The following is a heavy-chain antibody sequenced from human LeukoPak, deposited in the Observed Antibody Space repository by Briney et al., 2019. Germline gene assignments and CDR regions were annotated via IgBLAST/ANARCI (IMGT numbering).Heavy chain of an antibody. V-gene: IGHV1-18*01. D-gene: IGHD3-10*01. Sequence: GASVKVSCKASGYTFTSYGISWVRQAPGQGLEWMGWISAYNGNTNYAQKLQGRVTMTTDTSTSTAYMELRSLRSDDTAVYYCARGSDFIGSGSYLLYYYMDVWGKGTTVTVSS. CDR2: ISAYNGNT. J-gene: IGHJ6*03. CDR1: GYTFTSYG. CDR3: ARGSDFIGSGSYLLYYYMDV.